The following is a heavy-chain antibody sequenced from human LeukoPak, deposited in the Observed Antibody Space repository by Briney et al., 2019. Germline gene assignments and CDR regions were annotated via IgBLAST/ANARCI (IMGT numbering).Heavy chain of an antibody. CDR3: ARWDPRHWTDSSSTQH. D-gene: IGHD6-6*01. J-gene: IGHJ1*01. V-gene: IGHV1-2*02. CDR2: INPNSGGT. Sequence: EASVKVSCKASGYTFTGYYMHWVRQAPGQGLEWMGWINPNSGGTNYAQKFQGRVTMTRDTSISTAYMELSRLRSDDTAVYYCARWDPRHWTDSSSTQHWGQGTLVTVSS. CDR1: GYTFTGYY.